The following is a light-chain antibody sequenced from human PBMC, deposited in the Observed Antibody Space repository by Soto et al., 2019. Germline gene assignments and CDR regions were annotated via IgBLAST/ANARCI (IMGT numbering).Light chain of an antibody. V-gene: IGKV1-39*01. CDR3: QQSYSAPIT. J-gene: IGKJ5*01. Sequence: DIQMTQSPSSLSASVGDRVIITCRASQSISNYLNWYQQKPGKAPKLLIFAASSLQSGVPSRFSGSGSGTNVTLTISSLQPEDFAAYYCQQSYSAPITFGQGTRLEIK. CDR2: AAS. CDR1: QSISNY.